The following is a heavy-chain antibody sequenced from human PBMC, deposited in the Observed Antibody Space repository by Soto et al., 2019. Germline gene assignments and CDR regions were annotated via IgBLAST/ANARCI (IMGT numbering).Heavy chain of an antibody. D-gene: IGHD3-10*01. J-gene: IGHJ5*02. CDR1: GASITTYY. V-gene: IGHV4-59*01. Sequence: PSGTLSLTCSGSGASITTYYWSWIRQPPGKGLEWIGSISYSGSTKYNPSLESRVMISLDTSKNQFSLRLTSVTAADTALYYCARDWDSSGLFDPWGKGALVTVSS. CDR2: ISYSGST. CDR3: ARDWDSSGLFDP.